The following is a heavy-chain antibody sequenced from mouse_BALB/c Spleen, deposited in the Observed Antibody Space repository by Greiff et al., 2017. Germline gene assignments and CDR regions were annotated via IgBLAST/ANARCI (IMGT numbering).Heavy chain of an antibody. D-gene: IGHD1-1*02. J-gene: IGHJ2*01. CDR2: ISSGSSTI. V-gene: IGHV5-17*02. Sequence: EVQLVESGGGLVQPGGSRKLSCAASGFTFSSFGMHWVRQAPEKGLEWVAYISSGSSTIYYADTVKGRFTISRDNPKNTLFLQMTSLRSEDTAMYYCARGSPYYFDYWGQGTTLTVSS. CDR1: GFTFSSFG. CDR3: ARGSPYYFDY.